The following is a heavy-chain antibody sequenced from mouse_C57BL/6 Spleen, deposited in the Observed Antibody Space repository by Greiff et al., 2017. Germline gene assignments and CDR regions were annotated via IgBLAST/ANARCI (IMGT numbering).Heavy chain of an antibody. CDR1: GYTFTDYN. Sequence: EVQLQQSGPELVKPGASVKMSCKASGYTFTDYNMHWVKQSHGKSLEWLGYINPNNGGTSYNQKFKGKATLTVNKSSSTAYMELRSLTSEDSAVYYCAKGNYYDYYYYAMDYWGQGTSVTVSS. CDR3: AKGNYYDYYYYAMDY. CDR2: INPNNGGT. V-gene: IGHV1-22*01. J-gene: IGHJ4*01. D-gene: IGHD2-4*01.